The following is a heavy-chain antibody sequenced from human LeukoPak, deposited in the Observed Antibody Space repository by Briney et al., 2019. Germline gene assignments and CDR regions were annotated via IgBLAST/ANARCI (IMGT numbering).Heavy chain of an antibody. D-gene: IGHD3-22*01. CDR1: RYTFTGYQ. CDR2: INPNSGAT. CDR3: ASPRISGDSSGYYDTLQY. J-gene: IGHJ1*01. Sequence: ASVKVSCKACRYTFTGYQMHWVRQAPGQGLEWMGRINPNSGATNYAQKFQGRVTMTRDTSISTAYMELSRLRSDDTAVYYCASPRISGDSSGYYDTLQYWGQGTLVTVSS. V-gene: IGHV1-2*06.